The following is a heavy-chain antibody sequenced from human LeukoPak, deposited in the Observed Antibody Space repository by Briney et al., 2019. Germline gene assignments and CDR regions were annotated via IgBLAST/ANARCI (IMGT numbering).Heavy chain of an antibody. Sequence: GSVKESCKASGYTLTGYYMHWVRQARGQGLDWMGCINPDSGDTKYARKVQGRVTMTRATSTSTAYMELSRLRSDATAVYYCAGHDFWSGHGAFDIWGQGTMVTVSS. CDR3: AGHDFWSGHGAFDI. D-gene: IGHD3-3*01. CDR1: GYTLTGYY. CDR2: INPDSGDT. J-gene: IGHJ3*02. V-gene: IGHV1-2*02.